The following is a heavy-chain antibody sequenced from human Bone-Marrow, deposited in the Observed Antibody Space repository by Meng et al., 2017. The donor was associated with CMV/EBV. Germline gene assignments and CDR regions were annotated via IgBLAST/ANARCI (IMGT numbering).Heavy chain of an antibody. V-gene: IGHV4-4*02. Sequence: GPISSDSWWSWVRQPPEKGLEWIGEISHTGTNNYNTSLKSRVSISIDKSKNQFSLRLTSVTAADTAIYYCARGGAAAGVAYNWFDRWGQGTLVTVSS. D-gene: IGHD6-13*01. CDR2: ISHTGTN. CDR3: ARGGAAAGVAYNWFDR. J-gene: IGHJ5*02. CDR1: GPISSDSW.